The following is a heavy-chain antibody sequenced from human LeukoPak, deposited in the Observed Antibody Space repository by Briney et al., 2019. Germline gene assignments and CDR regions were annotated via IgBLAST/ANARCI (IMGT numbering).Heavy chain of an antibody. D-gene: IGHD3-16*02. V-gene: IGHV4-59*01. CDR3: ARHVSMNRFDAFDI. CDR2: IYYSGST. J-gene: IGHJ3*02. Sequence: SETLSLTCTVSGGSISSYYWSWIRQPPGKGLEWIGYIYYSGSTNYNPSLKSRVTISVDTSKNQFSLKLSSVTAADTAVYYCARHVSMNRFDAFDIWGQGTMVTVSS. CDR1: GGSISSYY.